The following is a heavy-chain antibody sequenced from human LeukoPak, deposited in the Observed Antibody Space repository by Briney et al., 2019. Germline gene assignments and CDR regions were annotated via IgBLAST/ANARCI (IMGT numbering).Heavy chain of an antibody. CDR3: ARLSDSDSSGYYWGFEY. V-gene: IGHV4-59*08. CDR2: IYYSGST. J-gene: IGHJ4*02. Sequence: SETLSLTCTVSGGSISSYYWSWIRQPPGKGLECIGYIYYSGSTNYNPSLKSRVTISVDTSKNQFSLKLSSMTAADTAVYYCARLSDSDSSGYYWGFEYWGQGTLVTVSS. CDR1: GGSISSYY. D-gene: IGHD3-22*01.